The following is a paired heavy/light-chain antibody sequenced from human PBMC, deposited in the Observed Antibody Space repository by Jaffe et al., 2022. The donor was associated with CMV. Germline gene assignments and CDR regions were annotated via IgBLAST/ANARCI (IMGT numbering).Light chain of an antibody. V-gene: IGLV3-19*01. CDR1: SLRSYY. CDR3: NSRDSSGNLL. J-gene: IGLJ2*01. Sequence: SSELTQDPAVSVALGQTVRITCQGDSLRSYYASWYQQKPGQAPVFVISGKTNRPSGIPDRFSGSSSGDTASLTITGAQAEDEADYYCNSRDSSGNLLFGGGTTLTVL. CDR2: GKT.
Heavy chain of an antibody. CDR2: FDPGAGKT. D-gene: IGHD2-8*02. Sequence: QAQLVQSGAEVKKPGASVQISCKVPGYSLIEVSIQWVRQAPGKGLEWLGGFDPGAGKTIYAQNFQGRVTMTEDTTTDTAFMELSSLRSDDTAVYYCATVLMVYAPFASIYLESWGQGTLVAVSS. J-gene: IGHJ4*02. V-gene: IGHV1-24*01. CDR3: ATVLMVYAPFASIYLES. CDR1: GYSLIEVS.